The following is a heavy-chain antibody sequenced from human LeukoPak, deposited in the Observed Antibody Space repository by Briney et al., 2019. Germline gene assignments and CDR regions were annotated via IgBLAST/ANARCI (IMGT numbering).Heavy chain of an antibody. Sequence: PGGSLRLSCAASGFTFSSYGMSWVRQAPGKGLEWVSVIYSGGSTYYADSVKGRFTISRDNSKNTLYLQMNSLRAEDTAVYYCARHGVREKGFDYWGQGTLVTVSS. V-gene: IGHV3-66*04. J-gene: IGHJ4*02. CDR1: GFTFSSYG. D-gene: IGHD2-21*01. CDR3: ARHGVREKGFDY. CDR2: IYSGGST.